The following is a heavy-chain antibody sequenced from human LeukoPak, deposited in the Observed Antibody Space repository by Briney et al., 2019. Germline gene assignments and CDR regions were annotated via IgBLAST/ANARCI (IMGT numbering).Heavy chain of an antibody. V-gene: IGHV4-4*07. CDR3: AREHLTVTTLCDY. J-gene: IGHJ4*02. Sequence: SETLSLTCSGSGGSISSYYWSWIRQPAGKGLEWIGRIYASGSTHYNPSLKSRVTMPVHTSKNQFSVTLSSVTHADTRVYFFAREHLTVTTLCDYWGQGTLVSVCS. CDR2: IYASGST. D-gene: IGHD4-17*01. CDR1: GGSISSYY.